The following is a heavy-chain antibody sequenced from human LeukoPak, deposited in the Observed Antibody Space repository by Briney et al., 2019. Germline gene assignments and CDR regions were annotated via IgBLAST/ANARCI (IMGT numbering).Heavy chain of an antibody. V-gene: IGHV3-66*01. Sequence: GGSLRLSCAASGFTFSSYEMSWVRQAPGKGLEWVSVIYSGGSTYYADSVKGRFTISRDNSKNTLYLQMNSLRAEDTAVYYCARVEQLPRYYYYYYYMDVWGKGTTVTISS. CDR3: ARVEQLPRYYYYYYYMDV. J-gene: IGHJ6*03. CDR1: GFTFSSYE. D-gene: IGHD2-2*01. CDR2: IYSGGST.